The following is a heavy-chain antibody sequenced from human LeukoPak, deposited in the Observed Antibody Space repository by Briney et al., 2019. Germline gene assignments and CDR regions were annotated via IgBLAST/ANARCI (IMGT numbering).Heavy chain of an antibody. V-gene: IGHV3-23*01. D-gene: IGHD3-22*01. J-gene: IGHJ4*02. CDR1: GFTFSNYA. Sequence: GGSLRLSCAASGFTFSNYAMSWVRRAPGKGLEWVSALSAGGDFAYYADSVKGRSTISRDNSKNTLYLQMYSLRAEDTAVYYCARADYDSSGYPGQDFDYWGQGTLVTVSS. CDR2: LSAGGDFA. CDR3: ARADYDSSGYPGQDFDY.